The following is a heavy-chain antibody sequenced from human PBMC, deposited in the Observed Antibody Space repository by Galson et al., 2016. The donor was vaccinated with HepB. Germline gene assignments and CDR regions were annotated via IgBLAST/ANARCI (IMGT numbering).Heavy chain of an antibody. CDR1: GFTLSSYN. Sequence: LRLSCAASGFTLSSYNMNWVRQAPGKGLEWVSSMTSTNYRYYADSVRGRFTISRDNAKNSLYLQMNSLRAEDTAVYYCARGLPSERGTTPHDYWGQGTLVTVSS. CDR2: MTSTNYR. CDR3: ARGLPSERGTTPHDY. J-gene: IGHJ4*02. V-gene: IGHV3-21*01. D-gene: IGHD1-1*01.